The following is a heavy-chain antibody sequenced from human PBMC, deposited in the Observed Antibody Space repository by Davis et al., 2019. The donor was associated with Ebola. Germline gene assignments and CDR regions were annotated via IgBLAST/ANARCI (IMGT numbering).Heavy chain of an antibody. CDR3: ATLPGYY. Sequence: GGSLRLSCAASGFIFSSYTMNWVRQAPGKGLEWVSSISVSSGYIYYEDSVKGRFTISRDNAKNSLYLQMNSLRAEDTAVYYCATLPGYYWGQGTLVTVSS. V-gene: IGHV3-21*01. CDR1: GFIFSSYT. CDR2: ISVSSGYI. J-gene: IGHJ4*02. D-gene: IGHD1-26*01.